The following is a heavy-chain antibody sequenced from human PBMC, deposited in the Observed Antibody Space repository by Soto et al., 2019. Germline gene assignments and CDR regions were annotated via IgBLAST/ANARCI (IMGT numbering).Heavy chain of an antibody. V-gene: IGHV4-28*01. CDR2: IYYSGST. D-gene: IGHD1-26*01. J-gene: IGHJ4*02. CDR3: ARRTSIVGATYFDY. CDR1: GYSISSSNW. Sequence: SETLSLTCAVSGYSISSSNWWGWIRQPPGKGLEWIGYIYYSGSTYYNPSLKSRVTMSVDTSKNQFSLKLSSVTAVDTAVYYCARRTSIVGATYFDYWGQGTLVTVSS.